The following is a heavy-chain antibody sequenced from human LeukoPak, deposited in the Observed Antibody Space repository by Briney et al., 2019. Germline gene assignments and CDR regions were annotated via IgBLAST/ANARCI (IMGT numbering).Heavy chain of an antibody. Sequence: GGSLRLSCAASGFTVSSNYMSWVRQAPGKGLEWVSVIYSGGSTYYADSVKGRFTISRDDSKNTLYLQMNSLRAEDTAVYYCAREPQQDYFFDYWGQGTLVTVPS. CDR1: GFTVSSNY. CDR2: IYSGGST. V-gene: IGHV3-53*01. CDR3: AREPQQDYFFDY. D-gene: IGHD6-13*01. J-gene: IGHJ4*02.